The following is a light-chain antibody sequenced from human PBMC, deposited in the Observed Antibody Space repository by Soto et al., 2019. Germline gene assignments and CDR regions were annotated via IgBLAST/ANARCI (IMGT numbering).Light chain of an antibody. CDR2: EVN. V-gene: IGLV2-8*01. CDR1: RRDVGGYNY. CDR3: SSYAGSSNV. Sequence: QSLLTQPPSPSGSPGQSVSISRPGTRRDVGGYNYVSWYQQHPGKAPKLMIYEVNKRPSGVPDSFYGSKSGNTAYMTVSGLQAEDEADYYCSSYAGSSNVFGTGTKVTVL. J-gene: IGLJ1*01.